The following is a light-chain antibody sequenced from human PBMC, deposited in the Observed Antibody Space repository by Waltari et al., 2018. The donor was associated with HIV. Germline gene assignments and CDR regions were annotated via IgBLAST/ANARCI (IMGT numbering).Light chain of an antibody. J-gene: IGKJ1*01. CDR1: QSIATY. V-gene: IGKV1-39*01. Sequence: DIQMTQSPFSLSASIGDRVTITCRASQSIATYLNWYQHKPGKAPELLIYAASTLQSGVPSRFSGSGSGTDFTLTISSLQPEDFASYYCQQSYITPLTFGQGTKVEIK. CDR2: AAS. CDR3: QQSYITPLT.